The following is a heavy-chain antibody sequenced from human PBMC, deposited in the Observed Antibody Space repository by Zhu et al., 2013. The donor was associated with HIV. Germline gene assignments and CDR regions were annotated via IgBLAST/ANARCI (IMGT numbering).Heavy chain of an antibody. CDR3: ARENSGSSDC. D-gene: IGHD1-26*01. V-gene: IGHV1-18*01. J-gene: IGHJ4*02. Sequence: QAQLVQSGTEVKKPGASVKVSCQASGYTFTRFGISWVRQAPGQGLEWMGWISPKNGDTNYAQNFQGKVTMTTDTSTNTAYMELMRLTSDDTAVYYCARENSGSSDCWGQGTLVTVSS. CDR1: GYTFTRFG. CDR2: ISPKNGDT.